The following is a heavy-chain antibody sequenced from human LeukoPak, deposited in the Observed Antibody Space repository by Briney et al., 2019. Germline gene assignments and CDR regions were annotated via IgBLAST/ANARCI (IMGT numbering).Heavy chain of an antibody. CDR2: ISSSSTYI. CDR1: GFTFSSYS. Sequence: PGGSLRLSYAASGFTFSSYSMNWVRQAPGKGLEWVSSISSSSTYIYYADSVKGRFTISRDNAKNSLYLQMNSLRAEDTAVYYCARDQYCGGDCSGDYWGQGTLVTVSS. J-gene: IGHJ4*02. D-gene: IGHD2-21*01. V-gene: IGHV3-21*03. CDR3: ARDQYCGGDCSGDY.